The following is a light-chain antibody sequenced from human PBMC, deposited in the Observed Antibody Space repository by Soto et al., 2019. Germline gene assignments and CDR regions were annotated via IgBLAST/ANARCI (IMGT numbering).Light chain of an antibody. Sequence: QSVLTQPPSVSGAPGQRVTISCTGSSSNIGAGYDVHWYQQLPGTAPKLLIYGNSHRPSGVPDRFSGSRSGTSASLAITGLQAEDEADYSCQSYDISLSGRVFGGGTKLTVL. CDR1: SSNIGAGYD. CDR2: GNS. J-gene: IGLJ3*02. CDR3: QSYDISLSGRV. V-gene: IGLV1-40*01.